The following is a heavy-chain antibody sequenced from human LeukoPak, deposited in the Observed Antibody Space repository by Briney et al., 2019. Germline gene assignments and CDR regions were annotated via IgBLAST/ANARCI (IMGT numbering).Heavy chain of an antibody. CDR3: ARDPQYCSGGSCYSFDY. J-gene: IGHJ4*02. CDR2: IISSSSYI. V-gene: IGHV3-21*01. CDR1: GFTFSTYS. D-gene: IGHD2-15*01. Sequence: GGSLRLSCAASGFTFSTYSMNWVRPCPGKGLEWVSSIISSSSYIYYADSVKGRFTISRDNAKNSLYLQMNSLRAEDTAVYYCARDPQYCSGGSCYSFDYWGQGTLVTVSS.